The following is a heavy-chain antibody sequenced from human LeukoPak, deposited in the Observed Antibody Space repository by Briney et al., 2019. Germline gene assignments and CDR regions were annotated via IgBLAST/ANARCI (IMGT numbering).Heavy chain of an antibody. CDR3: ARHRYYYDSSGYQDAFDI. Sequence: SETLSLTCTVSGGSISSSSYYWGWIRQPPGKGLEWIGSIYYSGSTYYNPSLKSRVTISVDTSKNQFSLKLSSVTAADTAVYYCARHRYYYDSSGYQDAFDIWGQGTMVTVSS. CDR1: GGSISSSSYY. V-gene: IGHV4-39*01. J-gene: IGHJ3*02. D-gene: IGHD3-22*01. CDR2: IYYSGST.